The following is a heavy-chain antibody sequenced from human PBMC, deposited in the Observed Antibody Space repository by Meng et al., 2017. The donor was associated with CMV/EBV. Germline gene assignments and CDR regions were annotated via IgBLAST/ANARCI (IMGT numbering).Heavy chain of an antibody. Sequence: SETLSPTCAVYGGSFSGYYWSWTRQLPGKGPEWIGEINHSGSTNYNPSLKSRVTISVDTSKNQFSLKLSSVTAAETAVYYCASRKWVTVTLYYYYGMDVWGQGTTVTVSS. CDR3: ASRKWVTVTLYYYYGMDV. CDR2: INHSGST. CDR1: GGSFSGYY. V-gene: IGHV4-34*01. J-gene: IGHJ6*02. D-gene: IGHD4-23*01.